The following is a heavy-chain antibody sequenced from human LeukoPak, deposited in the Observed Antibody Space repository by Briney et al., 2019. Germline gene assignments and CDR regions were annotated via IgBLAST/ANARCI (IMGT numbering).Heavy chain of an antibody. CDR2: VSSDGSDK. D-gene: IGHD5-12*01. J-gene: IGHJ4*02. CDR3: ARVEWLLGPFDY. V-gene: IGHV3-30-3*01. Sequence: PGGSLRLSCAASRFNFYNYGMHWVRQAPGKGLEWVAVVSSDGSDKYYPDSVKGRFTISRDNSKNTLYLQMNSLRAEDTAVYYCARVEWLLGPFDYWGQGTLVTVSS. CDR1: RFNFYNYG.